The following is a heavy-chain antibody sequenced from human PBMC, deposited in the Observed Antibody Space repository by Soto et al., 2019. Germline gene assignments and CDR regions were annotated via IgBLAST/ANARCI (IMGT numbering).Heavy chain of an antibody. CDR2: ISYDGSNE. Sequence: QVQLVESGGGVVQPGTSPRLSCAASGFTFSSYGMHWVRQAPGKGLEWVALISYDGSNEYYADSVMGRFTISRDNSKNTLYLHMNSVTAEDTAVYYCPKDGAYCSGGSCYFRAADYWGQGTLVTVSS. CDR3: PKDGAYCSGGSCYFRAADY. D-gene: IGHD2-15*01. CDR1: GFTFSSYG. V-gene: IGHV3-30*18. J-gene: IGHJ4*02.